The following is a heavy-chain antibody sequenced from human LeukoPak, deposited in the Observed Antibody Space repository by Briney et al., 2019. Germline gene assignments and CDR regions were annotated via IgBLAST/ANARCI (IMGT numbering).Heavy chain of an antibody. V-gene: IGHV1-46*01. CDR3: ARDKYFGGAYCGGDCYYARHGSFDY. D-gene: IGHD2-21*02. CDR2: INPSGGST. Sequence: ASVKVSCKASGYTFTSYYMHWVRQAPGQGLEWMGIINPSGGSTSYAQKFQGRVTMTRDTSTNTVYMELSSLRSEDTAVYYCARDKYFGGAYCGGDCYYARHGSFDYWGQGTLVTVSS. J-gene: IGHJ4*02. CDR1: GYTFTSYY.